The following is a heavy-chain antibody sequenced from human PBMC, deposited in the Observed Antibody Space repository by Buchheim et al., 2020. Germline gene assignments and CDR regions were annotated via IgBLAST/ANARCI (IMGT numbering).Heavy chain of an antibody. CDR2: ISSDGSNK. CDR3: ARDRLGGGF. D-gene: IGHD6-25*01. CDR1: GFTFNTYG. J-gene: IGHJ4*02. V-gene: IGHV3-30*03. Sequence: QAQLVESGGGVVQPGRSLRLSCAASGFTFNTYGMHWVRQAPGKGLEWVAVISSDGSNKKLAGSVRGRFTISRDNSKNTLYLQMDSLRDEDTAVYYCARDRLGGGFWGQGTL.